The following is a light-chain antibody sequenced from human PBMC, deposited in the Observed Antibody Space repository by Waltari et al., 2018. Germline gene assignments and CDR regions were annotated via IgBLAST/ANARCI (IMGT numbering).Light chain of an antibody. CDR3: QQYNNWPRT. V-gene: IGKV3-15*01. Sequence: EIVMTQSPATLSVSPGERATLSCRASQSVNSKLFWFQQRPGQAPRLLMYGASTRATGIPARFSGSGSGTEFTLTISSLQSEDFAVYYCQQYNNWPRTFGQGTKVEIK. CDR2: GAS. CDR1: QSVNSK. J-gene: IGKJ1*01.